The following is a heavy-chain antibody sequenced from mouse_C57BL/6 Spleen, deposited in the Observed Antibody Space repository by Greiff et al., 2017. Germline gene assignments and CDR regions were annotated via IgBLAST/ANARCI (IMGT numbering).Heavy chain of an antibody. Sequence: EVKLVESGGGLVKPGGSLKLSCAASGFTFSDYGMHWVRQAPEKGLEWVAYISSGSSTIYYADTVKGRFTISRDNAKNTLFLQMTSLRSEDTAMYYCARRAGTHFDVWGTGTTVTVSS. CDR1: GFTFSDYG. CDR2: ISSGSSTI. J-gene: IGHJ1*03. V-gene: IGHV5-17*01. CDR3: ARRAGTHFDV. D-gene: IGHD3-3*01.